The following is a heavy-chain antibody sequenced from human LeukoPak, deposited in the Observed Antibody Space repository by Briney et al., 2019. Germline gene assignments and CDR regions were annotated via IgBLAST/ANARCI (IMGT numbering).Heavy chain of an antibody. J-gene: IGHJ4*02. CDR2: ISHVGGT. D-gene: IGHD3-22*01. Sequence: GGSLRLSCSAFGFAFDKYAMNWVRQAPEKGLEWVSTISHVGGTYYADSVRGRFTISRDDSKNMVYLQMDSLRAEDTAVYYCAKDREYDDSCDYNGWGQGTLVTVSS. CDR1: GFAFDKYA. V-gene: IGHV3-23*01. CDR3: AKDREYDDSCDYNG.